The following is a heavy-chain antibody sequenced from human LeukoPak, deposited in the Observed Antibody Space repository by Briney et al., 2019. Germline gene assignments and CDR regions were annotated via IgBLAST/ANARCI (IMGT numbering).Heavy chain of an antibody. CDR1: GYSFTTYW. J-gene: IGHJ4*02. Sequence: KNGESLKISCKGSGYSFTTYWIAWVRQMPGKGLEWMGIIYPGDSDTRYSPSFQGQVTISADKSISTAYLQWSSLKASDTAMFYCARLGITGTTHYYFDYLGQGTLVTVSS. CDR2: IYPGDSDT. V-gene: IGHV5-51*01. D-gene: IGHD1-20*01. CDR3: ARLGITGTTHYYFDY.